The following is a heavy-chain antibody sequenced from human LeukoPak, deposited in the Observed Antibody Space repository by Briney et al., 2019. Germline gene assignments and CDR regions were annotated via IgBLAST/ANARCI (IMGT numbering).Heavy chain of an antibody. CDR2: MSHDGSNK. Sequence: SGGSLRLSCAASGFTFSSYAMHWVRQAPGKGLEWVAVMSHDGSNKYYGDSVKGRFTISRDNSKNTLYLQVNSLRAEDTAVYYCAKLGSSGWSRPFDYWGQGTLVTVSS. D-gene: IGHD6-19*01. J-gene: IGHJ4*02. V-gene: IGHV3-30*18. CDR1: GFTFSSYA. CDR3: AKLGSSGWSRPFDY.